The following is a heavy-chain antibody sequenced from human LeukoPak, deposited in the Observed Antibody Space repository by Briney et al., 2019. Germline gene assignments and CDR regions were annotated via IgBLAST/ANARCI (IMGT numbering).Heavy chain of an antibody. Sequence: GGSLRLSCAASGFTFSDYALHWVRQAPGKGLEWVAVISYDGSNEYYADSVEGRFTISRDNSKNTLYLQMNSLRAEDTAVYYCARANTGMVRGCYYYMDVWGKGTTVTVSS. D-gene: IGHD5-18*01. J-gene: IGHJ6*03. CDR2: ISYDGSNE. CDR3: ARANTGMVRGCYYYMDV. V-gene: IGHV3-30*01. CDR1: GFTFSDYA.